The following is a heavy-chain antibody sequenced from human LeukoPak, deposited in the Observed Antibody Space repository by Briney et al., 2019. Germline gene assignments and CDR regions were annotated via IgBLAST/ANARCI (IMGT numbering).Heavy chain of an antibody. V-gene: IGHV1-2*02. J-gene: IGHJ4*02. Sequence: ASVKVSCKASGYTFTSYNMHWVRQAPGQGLEWMGWVYPATDGTNYAQNFQGRVTMTTDTSITTAYMELRGLTSDDTAVYFCVRGAVIAHFDYWGQGTLVTVSS. CDR3: VRGAVIAHFDY. CDR1: GYTFTSYN. CDR2: VYPATDGT. D-gene: IGHD2-21*01.